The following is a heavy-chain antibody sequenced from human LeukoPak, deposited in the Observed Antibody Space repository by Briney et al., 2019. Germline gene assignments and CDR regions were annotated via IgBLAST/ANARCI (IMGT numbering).Heavy chain of an antibody. CDR1: GGTFSSYA. Sequence: GASVKVSCKASGGTFSSYAISWVRQAPGQGLEWMGGIIPIFGTANYALKFQGRVTITADESTSTAYMELSSLRSEDTAVYYCARGAVYSSSSGEGYFDYWGQGTLVTVSS. CDR3: ARGAVYSSSSGEGYFDY. V-gene: IGHV1-69*13. CDR2: IIPIFGTA. D-gene: IGHD6-6*01. J-gene: IGHJ4*02.